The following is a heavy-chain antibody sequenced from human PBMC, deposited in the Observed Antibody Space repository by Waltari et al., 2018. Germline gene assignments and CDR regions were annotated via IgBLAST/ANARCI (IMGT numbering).Heavy chain of an antibody. CDR2: TYYRSKWYS. CDR3: ARTTITVFGVVVGALDN. V-gene: IGHV6-1*01. Sequence: QVQLQQSGPGLVKPSQTLSLTCAISGDSVSSNSAAWDWIRQSPSRGLEWLGRTYYRSKWYSHYAESVKSRMTINADTSKNEFSRQLTSVSPEDTGLYFCARTTITVFGVVVGALDNWGPGTLVTVSS. J-gene: IGHJ4*02. CDR1: GDSVSSNSAA. D-gene: IGHD3-3*01.